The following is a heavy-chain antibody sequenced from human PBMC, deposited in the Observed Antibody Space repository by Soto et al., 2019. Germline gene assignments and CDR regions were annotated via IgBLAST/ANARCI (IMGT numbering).Heavy chain of an antibody. J-gene: IGHJ6*01. CDR1: GGSISSGGYS. CDR2: IYHSGST. D-gene: IGHD2-15*01. CDR3: AKSPNPGSATPTYYGMDV. Sequence: SETLSLTCAVSGGSISSGGYSWSWIRQPPGKGLEWIGYIYHSGSTYYNPSLKSRVTISVDRSKNQFSLKLSSVTAADTAVYYCAKSPNPGSATPTYYGMDVWGLGTTVT. V-gene: IGHV4-30-2*01.